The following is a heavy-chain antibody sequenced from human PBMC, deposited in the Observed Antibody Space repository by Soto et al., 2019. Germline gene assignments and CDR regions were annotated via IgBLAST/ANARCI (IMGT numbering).Heavy chain of an antibody. CDR3: ARGRLSSGWYYFDY. J-gene: IGHJ4*02. D-gene: IGHD6-19*01. CDR1: GYTFTSYD. CDR2: MNPNSGNT. V-gene: IGHV1-8*01. Sequence: GASVKVSCKASGYTFTSYDINWGRQAIGQGLEWMGWMNPNSGNTGYAQKFQGRVTMTRNTSISTAYMELSSLRSEDTAVYYCARGRLSSGWYYFDYWGQGTLVTVSS.